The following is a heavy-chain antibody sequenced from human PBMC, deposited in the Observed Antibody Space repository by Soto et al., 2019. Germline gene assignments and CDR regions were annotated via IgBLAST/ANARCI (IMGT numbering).Heavy chain of an antibody. CDR3: ARDKRDLRFLEWSYYFDY. Sequence: HVQLVESGGGVVQPGRSLRLSCAASGFTFSSYAMHWVRQAPGKGLEWVALISYDGSNKYYADSVKGRFTISRDNSKNTLYLQMNSLRAEDTAVYYCARDKRDLRFLEWSYYFDYWGQGTLVTVSS. CDR1: GFTFSSYA. V-gene: IGHV3-30-3*01. J-gene: IGHJ4*02. CDR2: ISYDGSNK. D-gene: IGHD3-3*01.